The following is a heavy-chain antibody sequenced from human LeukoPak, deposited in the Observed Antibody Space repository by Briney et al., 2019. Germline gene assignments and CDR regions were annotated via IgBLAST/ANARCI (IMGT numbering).Heavy chain of an antibody. CDR3: ARELGIRSWAFGY. CDR2: MNPNSGKT. D-gene: IGHD6-13*01. Sequence: ASVKVSCKASGYTFTSYDINWVRQATGQGLEWMGWMNPNSGKTAYAQKFQGRVTITRNTSISTAYMEVSSLRSEDTAVYYCARELGIRSWAFGYWGQGTLVTVSS. V-gene: IGHV1-8*03. CDR1: GYTFTSYD. J-gene: IGHJ4*02.